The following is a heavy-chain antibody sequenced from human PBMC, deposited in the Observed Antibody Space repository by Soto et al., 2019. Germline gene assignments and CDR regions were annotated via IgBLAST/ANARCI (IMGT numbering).Heavy chain of an antibody. CDR2: IWYDGSNK. D-gene: IGHD5-18*01. CDR1: GFTFSSYG. CDR3: ARDTAMVSFDY. J-gene: IGHJ4*02. V-gene: IGHV3-33*01. Sequence: SLRLSCAASGFTFSSYGMHWVRQAPGKGLEWVAVIWYDGSNKYYADSVKGRFTISRDNSKNTLYLQMNSLRAEDTAVYYCARDTAMVSFDYWGQGTLVTVSS.